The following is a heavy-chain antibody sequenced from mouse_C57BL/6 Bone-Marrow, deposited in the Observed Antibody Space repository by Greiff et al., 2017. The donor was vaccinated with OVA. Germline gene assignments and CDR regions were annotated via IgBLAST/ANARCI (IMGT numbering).Heavy chain of an antibody. Sequence: VKLVESGAELMKPGASVKLSCKATGYTFTGYWIEWVKQRPGHGLEWIGEILPGSGSTNYNEKFKGKATFTADTSSNTAYMQLSSLTTEDSAIYYCAREVFTTVVATSRYFDVWGTGTTVTVSS. D-gene: IGHD1-1*01. CDR2: ILPGSGST. V-gene: IGHV1-9*01. J-gene: IGHJ1*03. CDR1: GYTFTGYW. CDR3: AREVFTTVVATSRYFDV.